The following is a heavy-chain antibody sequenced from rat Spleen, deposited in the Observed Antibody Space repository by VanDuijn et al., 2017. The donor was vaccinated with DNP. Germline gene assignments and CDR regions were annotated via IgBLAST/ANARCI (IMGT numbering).Heavy chain of an antibody. J-gene: IGHJ2*01. V-gene: IGHV5-19*01. CDR2: ISPSGGST. D-gene: IGHD1-10*01. CDR3: ATDQVYNNYGGFDY. Sequence: EVQLVESGGGLVQPGRSLKLSCAASGFTFSNYGMHWIRQAPTKGLEWVASISPSGGSTYYRDSVKGRFTISRDNAKSTLYLQMDSLRSEDTATYYCATDQVYNNYGGFDYWGQGVMVTVSS. CDR1: GFTFSNYG.